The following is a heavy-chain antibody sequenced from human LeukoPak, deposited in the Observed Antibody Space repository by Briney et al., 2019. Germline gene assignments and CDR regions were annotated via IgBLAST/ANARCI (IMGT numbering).Heavy chain of an antibody. D-gene: IGHD3-9*01. CDR1: GFTFSSYA. CDR2: ISGSGGST. Sequence: GGSLRLSCAASGFTFSSYAMSWVRQAPGKGLEWVSAISGSGGSTYYPDSVKGRFTISRDNSKNTLYLQMNSRRVENTAVYYCAKATYYDIFTGWDYGGQGTLVTVSS. V-gene: IGHV3-23*01. J-gene: IGHJ4*02. CDR3: AKATYYDIFTGWDY.